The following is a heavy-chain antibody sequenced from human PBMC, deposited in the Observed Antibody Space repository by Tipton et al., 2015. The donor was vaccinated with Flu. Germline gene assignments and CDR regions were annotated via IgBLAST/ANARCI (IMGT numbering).Heavy chain of an antibody. Sequence: LRLSCTVSGGSINSYYWSWIRQPAGKGLEWIGRIYTSGSTNYNPSLKSRVTMSIDTSKNQFSLKLSSVTAADTAVYYCARGFYGAFDIWGQGTMVTVPS. CDR1: GGSINSYY. J-gene: IGHJ3*02. CDR3: ARGFYGAFDI. D-gene: IGHD4-17*01. V-gene: IGHV4-4*07. CDR2: IYTSGST.